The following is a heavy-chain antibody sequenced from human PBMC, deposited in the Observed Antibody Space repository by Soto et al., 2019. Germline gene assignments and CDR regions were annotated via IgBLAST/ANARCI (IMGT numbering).Heavy chain of an antibody. V-gene: IGHV4-61*01. J-gene: IGHJ4*02. CDR1: GGSVRTGSYH. CDR2: IPNNGSP. CDR3: ARIGWGGDS. D-gene: IGHD7-27*01. Sequence: PSLTCSVSGGSVRTGSYHWSWIRQPPGKGLEWIGFIPNNGSPDYNPSLKSRVVVSIDRSKNQFSLKVNSVTAADTAVYFCARIGWGGDSWGQGTLVTVSS.